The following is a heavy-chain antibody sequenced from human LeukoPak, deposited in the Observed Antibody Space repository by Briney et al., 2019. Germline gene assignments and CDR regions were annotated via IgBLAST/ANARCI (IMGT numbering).Heavy chain of an antibody. CDR3: ARKDSYYFDY. Sequence: PSETLPLTCAVYGGSFSGYYWSWMRQPPGKGLEWIGEINHSGSTNYNPSLKSRVTISVDTSKNQFSLKLSSVTAADTAVYYCARKDSYYFDYWGQGTLVTVSS. J-gene: IGHJ4*02. CDR1: GGSFSGYY. D-gene: IGHD2-15*01. CDR2: INHSGST. V-gene: IGHV4-34*01.